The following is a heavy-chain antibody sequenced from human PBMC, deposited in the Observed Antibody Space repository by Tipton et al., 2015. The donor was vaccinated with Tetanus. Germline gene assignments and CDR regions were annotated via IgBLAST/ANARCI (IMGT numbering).Heavy chain of an antibody. CDR1: GFTIRGAW. V-gene: IGHV3-15*01. CDR3: TADVPTTAQQLDY. CDR2: IKSDGKTT. Sequence: SLRLSCAASGFTIRGAWLTWVRQAPGKGLESVGRIKSDGKTTDYTAPVKGRFTISRDDSKNTVYLQMNSLKIEDTAVYYCTADVPTTAQQLDYWGQGTLVTVSS. J-gene: IGHJ4*02. D-gene: IGHD1/OR15-1a*01.